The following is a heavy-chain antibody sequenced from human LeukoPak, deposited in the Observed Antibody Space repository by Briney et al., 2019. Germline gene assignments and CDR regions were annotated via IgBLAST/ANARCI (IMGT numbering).Heavy chain of an antibody. V-gene: IGHV3-23*01. CDR1: GFPFSNYA. J-gene: IGHJ5*02. Sequence: GGSLRLSCAASGFPFSNYAMSWVRQAPGKGLEWVSVLNARATSPHYADSVKGRFTISRDNSKNTLYLQMDRLRAEDTAVYYCAKEAWFGELALDRWGQGTLVTVSS. CDR3: AKEAWFGELALDR. CDR2: LNARATSP. D-gene: IGHD3-10*01.